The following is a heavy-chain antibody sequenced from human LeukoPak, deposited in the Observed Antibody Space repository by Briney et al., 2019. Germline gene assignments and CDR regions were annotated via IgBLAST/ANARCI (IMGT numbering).Heavy chain of an antibody. V-gene: IGHV1-46*01. CDR1: GYTFTSNY. CDR3: ARDEVSGAFDY. CDR2: ISPSGGST. J-gene: IGHJ4*02. Sequence: ASVKASCKAFGYTFTSNYMHWVRQAPGKGPEWMGVISPSGGSTTYAQKFQGRVTLTRDMSTSTDYLELSSLRSDDTAVYYCARDEVSGAFDYWGQGTLVTVSS. D-gene: IGHD3-10*01.